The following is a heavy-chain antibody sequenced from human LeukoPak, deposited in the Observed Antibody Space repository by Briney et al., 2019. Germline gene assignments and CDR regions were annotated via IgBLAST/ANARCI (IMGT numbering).Heavy chain of an antibody. J-gene: IGHJ6*02. V-gene: IGHV1-46*01. CDR2: INPSGGST. CDR3: ARLGPNYDFWSGYPRYYYYGMDV. CDR1: GYTFTSYY. Sequence: ASVKVSCKASGYTFTSYYMHWVRQAPGQGLEWMGIINPSGGSTSYAQKFQGRVAMTRDTSTSTAYMELSSLRSEDTAVYYCARLGPNYDFWSGYPRYYYYGMDVWGQGTTVTVSS. D-gene: IGHD3-3*01.